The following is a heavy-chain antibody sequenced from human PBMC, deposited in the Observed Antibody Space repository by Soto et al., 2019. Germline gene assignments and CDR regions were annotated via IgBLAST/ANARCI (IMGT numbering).Heavy chain of an antibody. CDR1: GGTFNSDA. J-gene: IGHJ4*02. V-gene: IGHV1-69*01. D-gene: IGHD6-13*01. CDR3: ARGIAAATPDY. CDR2: IIPIFGTA. Sequence: QVQLVQSGAEVKKPGSSVKVSCKASGGTFNSDALSWVRQAPRQGIEWMGAIIPIFGTANYAQKFQGRVTITADESTSTAYMELSSLRSEDTAVYYCARGIAAATPDYWGQGTLVTVSS.